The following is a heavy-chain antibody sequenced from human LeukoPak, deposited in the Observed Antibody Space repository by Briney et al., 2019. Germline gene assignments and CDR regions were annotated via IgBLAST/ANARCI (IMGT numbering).Heavy chain of an antibody. Sequence: GGSLRLSCAASGFTFSGYAMSWVRQAPGKGLEWVSSISGNADTTYNADSVKGRFTISRDNSKNTLYLQMNSLRTEDTAVYYCAKRGSSSSAFRTDFWGQGNLVTVSS. D-gene: IGHD6-6*01. CDR2: ISGNADTT. V-gene: IGHV3-23*01. CDR3: AKRGSSSSAFRTDF. CDR1: GFTFSGYA. J-gene: IGHJ4*02.